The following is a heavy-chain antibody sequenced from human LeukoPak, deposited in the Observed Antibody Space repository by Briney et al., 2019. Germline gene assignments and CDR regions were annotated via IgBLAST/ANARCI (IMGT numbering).Heavy chain of an antibody. J-gene: IGHJ3*02. CDR3: ARDMIISPAAEDAFDI. Sequence: GGSLRLSCAASGFTFCYHWMRWVRQVPGKGLEGVADIKKDGSEKNEMDSAKGRFTISRDNAKNSLYLQMNSLRAEDTAVYYCARDMIISPAAEDAFDIWGQGTMVTVSS. V-gene: IGHV3-7*01. D-gene: IGHD6-13*01. CDR1: GFTFCYHW. CDR2: IKKDGSEK.